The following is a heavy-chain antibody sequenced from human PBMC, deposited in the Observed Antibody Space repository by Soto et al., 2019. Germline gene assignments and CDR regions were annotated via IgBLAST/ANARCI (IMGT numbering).Heavy chain of an antibody. CDR1: GGSISSVGYY. V-gene: IGHV4-31*03. D-gene: IGHD2-15*01. CDR3: ARSGGYCSGGSCYPPYYFDY. CDR2: IYYSGST. J-gene: IGHJ4*02. Sequence: SEPLSLPCTVSGGSISSVGYYWSWIRQHPGKGLEWIGYIYYSGSTYYNPSLKSRVTISVDTSKNQFSLKLSSVTAADTAVYYCARSGGYCSGGSCYPPYYFDYWGQGTLVTVSS.